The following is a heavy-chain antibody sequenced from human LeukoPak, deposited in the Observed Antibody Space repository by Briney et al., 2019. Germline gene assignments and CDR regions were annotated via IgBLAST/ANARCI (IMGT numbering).Heavy chain of an antibody. J-gene: IGHJ4*02. CDR2: IRYDGSNK. V-gene: IGHV3-30*02. D-gene: IGHD3-10*01. CDR1: GFTFSSYG. CDR3: ARDYYGSGSYYNSLLPDY. Sequence: GGSLRLSCAASGFTFSSYGMHWVRQAPGKGLEWVAFIRYDGSNKYYADSVKGRFTISRDNSKNTLYLQMNSLRAEDTAVYYCARDYYGSGSYYNSLLPDYWGQGTLVTVSS.